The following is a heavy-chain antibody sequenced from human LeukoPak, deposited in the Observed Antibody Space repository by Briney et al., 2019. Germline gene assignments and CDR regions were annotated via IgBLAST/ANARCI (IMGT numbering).Heavy chain of an antibody. CDR1: GFTFSSCA. J-gene: IGHJ4*02. V-gene: IGHV3-23*01. CDR2: ISGSGGST. Sequence: GGSLRLSCAASGFTFSSCAMSWVRQAPGKGLEWVSAISGSGGSTYYADSVKGRFTISRDNSKNTLYLQMNSLRAEDTAVYYCAKGEVWYCSSTSCYFYWGQGTLVTVSS. D-gene: IGHD2-2*01. CDR3: AKGEVWYCSSTSCYFY.